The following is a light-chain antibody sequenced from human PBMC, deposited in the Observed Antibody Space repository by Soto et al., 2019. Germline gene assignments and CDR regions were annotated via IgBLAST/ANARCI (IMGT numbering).Light chain of an antibody. J-gene: IGKJ1*01. CDR3: QQSYSTPT. CDR1: QSISSY. CDR2: AAS. V-gene: IGKV1-39*01. Sequence: DIQMTQSPSSLSASVGDRVIITCRASQSISSYLNWYQQKPGKIPKLLIYAASRLQSGVPSRFSGSGSRTDFTLTISSLQPEDFATYYCQQSYSTPTFGQGTKVEIK.